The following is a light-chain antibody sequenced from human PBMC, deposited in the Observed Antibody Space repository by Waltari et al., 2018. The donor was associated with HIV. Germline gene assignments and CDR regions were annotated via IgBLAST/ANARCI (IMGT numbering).Light chain of an antibody. Sequence: QSALTQPASVSGSPGQSITLSCTGTSSDVGGYNYVSWYQQHPGKAPKLMIYDVSNRPSGVSSRFSGSKSGNTASLTISGLQAEDEADYYCSSYTSSSTFVVFGGGTKLTVL. V-gene: IGLV2-14*03. J-gene: IGLJ2*01. CDR1: SSDVGGYNY. CDR2: DVS. CDR3: SSYTSSSTFVV.